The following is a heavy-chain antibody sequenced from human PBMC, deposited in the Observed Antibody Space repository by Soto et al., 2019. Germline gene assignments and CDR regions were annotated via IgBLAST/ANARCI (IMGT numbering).Heavy chain of an antibody. Sequence: SVKPSCEASGYSDGDNFIQWGLQAPGQGLEWVAWISPKTAATNYAKKFQGRVSLTWDTSFSTAYMELTRLRPDDTAVYYCAIIKWVLDYYSCTVFWCQG. V-gene: IGHV1-2*02. D-gene: IGHD1-26*01. CDR1: GYSDGDNF. CDR2: ISPKTAAT. J-gene: IGHJ6*02. CDR3: AIIKWVLDYYSCTVF.